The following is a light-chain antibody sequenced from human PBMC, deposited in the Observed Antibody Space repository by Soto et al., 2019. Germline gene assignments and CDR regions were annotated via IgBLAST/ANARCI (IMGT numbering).Light chain of an antibody. V-gene: IGLV4-60*02. J-gene: IGLJ3*02. CDR3: ETWDFNPRV. Sequence: QPVLTQSSSASASLGSSVKLTCTLSSGHSSYIIAWHQQQPGKAPRYLMKLEGSGSYNKGSGVPDRFSGSSSGAARYLTISILPFEDEADYYCETWDFNPRVFGGGTKLTVL. CDR1: SGHSSYI. CDR2: LEGSGSY.